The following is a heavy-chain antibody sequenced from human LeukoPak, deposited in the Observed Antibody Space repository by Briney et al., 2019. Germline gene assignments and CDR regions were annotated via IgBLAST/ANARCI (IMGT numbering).Heavy chain of an antibody. J-gene: IGHJ4*02. Sequence: GGSLRLSCAASGFTFSSYAMSWVRQAPGKGLEWVSAISGSGGSTYYADSVKGRFTISRDNSKNTLYLQMNSLRAEDTAVYYCAPRDYGGNLGQEYYWGQGTLVTVSS. V-gene: IGHV3-23*01. CDR3: APRDYGGNLGQEYY. D-gene: IGHD4-23*01. CDR1: GFTFSSYA. CDR2: ISGSGGST.